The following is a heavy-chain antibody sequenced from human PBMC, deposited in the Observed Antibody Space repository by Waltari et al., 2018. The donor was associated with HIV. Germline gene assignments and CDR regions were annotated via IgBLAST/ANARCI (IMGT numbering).Heavy chain of an antibody. D-gene: IGHD4-17*01. CDR3: ARGHTSGTDYGDYDWFDP. V-gene: IGHV1-69*13. CDR2: KLTTSGTA. J-gene: IGHJ5*02. CDR1: GGTFSSYA. Sequence: QVQLVQSGAEVKKPGSSVKVSCKASGGTFSSYAISWVRQAPGQGPAWMGGKLTTSGTANYAQKLQGRVTITADESTSTAYMELSSLRSEDTAVYYCARGHTSGTDYGDYDWFDPWGQGTLVTVSS.